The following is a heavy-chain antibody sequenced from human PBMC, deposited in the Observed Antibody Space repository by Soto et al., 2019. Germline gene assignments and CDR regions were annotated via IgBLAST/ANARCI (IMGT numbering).Heavy chain of an antibody. CDR3: ARDHIVATIIDYYYGMDV. CDR1: GGSFSGYY. V-gene: IGHV4-34*01. Sequence: SETLSLTCAVYGGSFSGYYWSWIRQPPGKGLEWIGEINHSGSTNYNPSLKSRVTISVDTSKNQFSLKLSSVTAADTAVYYCARDHIVATIIDYYYGMDVWGQGTTVTVSS. D-gene: IGHD5-12*01. J-gene: IGHJ6*02. CDR2: INHSGST.